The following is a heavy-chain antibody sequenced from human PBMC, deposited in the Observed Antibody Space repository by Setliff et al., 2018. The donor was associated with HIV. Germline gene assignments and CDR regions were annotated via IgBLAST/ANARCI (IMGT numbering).Heavy chain of an antibody. V-gene: IGHV1-46*01. CDR2: INPNGGST. CDR1: GYTFTGYY. D-gene: IGHD5-18*01. J-gene: IGHJ5*02. Sequence: ASVKVSCKASGYTFTGYYVHFVRQAPGQGPEWMGIINPNGGSTNYAQKFEGRVAMTADTSTNNVHMYLSSLRSEDTAIYYCARGGPGSSFGYDWFDPWGQGTPVTVSS. CDR3: ARGGPGSSFGYDWFDP.